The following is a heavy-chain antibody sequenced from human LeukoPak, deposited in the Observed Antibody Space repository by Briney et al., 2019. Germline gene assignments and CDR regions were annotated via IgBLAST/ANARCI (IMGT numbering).Heavy chain of an antibody. D-gene: IGHD2/OR15-2a*01. Sequence: GGSLRLSCAASGNYWMHWVRQAPGKGLVWVSHINSDGSWTSYADSVKGRFTISKDNAKDTVYLQMNSLRAEDTAVYYCVSFYETYWGRGTLVTVSS. CDR3: VSFYETY. J-gene: IGHJ4*02. CDR2: INSDGSWT. V-gene: IGHV3-74*01. CDR1: GNYW.